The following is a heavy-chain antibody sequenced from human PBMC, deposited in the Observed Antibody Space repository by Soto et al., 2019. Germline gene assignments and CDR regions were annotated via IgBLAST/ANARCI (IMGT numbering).Heavy chain of an antibody. CDR3: TSLYYGH. V-gene: IGHV3-15*01. Sequence: GALRLSCAASEFTFTYAWMSWVRQAPGKGLEWVGRIKSKTDGGTTDYAAPVKGRFTISRDESQNTLYLQMNSLKTEDTAVYYCTSLYYGHWGQGTLVTVSS. CDR2: IKSKTDGGTT. J-gene: IGHJ4*02. D-gene: IGHD3-16*02. CDR1: EFTFTYAW.